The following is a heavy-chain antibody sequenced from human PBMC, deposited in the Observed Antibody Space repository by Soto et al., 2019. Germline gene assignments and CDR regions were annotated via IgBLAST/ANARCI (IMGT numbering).Heavy chain of an antibody. CDR2: ISSSGSTI. D-gene: IGHD1-20*01. CDR1: GFTFSDYY. V-gene: IGHV3-11*01. CDR3: ARVRYNWNYYYYYMDV. Sequence: GGSLRLSCAASGFTFSDYYMSWIRQAPGKGLEWVSYISSSGSTIYYADSVKGRFTISRDNAKNSLYLQMNSLRAEDTAVYYCARVRYNWNYYYYYMDVWGKGTTVTVSS. J-gene: IGHJ6*03.